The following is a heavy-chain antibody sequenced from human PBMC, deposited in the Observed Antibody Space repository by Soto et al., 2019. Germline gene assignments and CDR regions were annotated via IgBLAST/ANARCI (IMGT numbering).Heavy chain of an antibody. CDR3: AKEHGDADGVFDY. Sequence: GGSLRLSCAASGFTFSSYGMHWVRQAPGKGLEWVAVISYDGSNKYYADSVKGRFTISRDNSKNTLYLQMNSLRAEDTAVYYCAKEHGDADGVFDYWGQGTLVTVSS. V-gene: IGHV3-30*18. J-gene: IGHJ4*02. CDR2: ISYDGSNK. CDR1: GFTFSSYG. D-gene: IGHD4-17*01.